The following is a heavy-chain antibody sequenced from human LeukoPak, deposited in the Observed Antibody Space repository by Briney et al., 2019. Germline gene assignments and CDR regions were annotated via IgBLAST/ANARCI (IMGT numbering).Heavy chain of an antibody. Sequence: PGGSLRLSCSASGFTLKNYAMYWVRQAPGEELEQVSLTHGDGGNTDYADSVKGRFTISRDYSKNTLYLQLSSLRAEDTAVYYCVRDFYGMDVWGQGTTVTVSS. J-gene: IGHJ6*02. CDR3: VRDFYGMDV. CDR1: GFTLKNYA. CDR2: THGDGGNT. V-gene: IGHV3-64D*06. D-gene: IGHD3-3*01.